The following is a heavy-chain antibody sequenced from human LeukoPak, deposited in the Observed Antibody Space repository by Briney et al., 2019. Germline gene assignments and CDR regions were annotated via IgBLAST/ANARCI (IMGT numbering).Heavy chain of an antibody. CDR3: ARDGGRASGYDRDY. CDR2: ISYDGSNK. D-gene: IGHD5-12*01. CDR1: GFTFSSYG. V-gene: IGHV3-30*03. J-gene: IGHJ4*02. Sequence: GGSLRLSCAASGFTFSSYGMHWVRQAPGKGLEWVAVISYDGSNKYYADSVKGRLTISRDNSKNTLYLQMISLRAEDTAVYYCARDGGRASGYDRDYWGQGTLVTVSS.